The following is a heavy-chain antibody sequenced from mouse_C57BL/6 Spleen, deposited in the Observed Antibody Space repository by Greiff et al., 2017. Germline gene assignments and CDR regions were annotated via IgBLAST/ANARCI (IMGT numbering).Heavy chain of an antibody. V-gene: IGHV1-52*01. CDR1: GYTFTSYW. Sequence: QVQLQQPGAELVRPGSSVKLSCKASGYTFTSYWMHWVKQRPIQGLEWIGNIDPSDSETHYTQKFKDKATLTVDKSSSTAYMQLSSLTSEDSAVYYCARGYYDYDYAMDYWGQGTSVTVSS. CDR2: IDPSDSET. CDR3: ARGYYDYDYAMDY. J-gene: IGHJ4*01. D-gene: IGHD2-4*01.